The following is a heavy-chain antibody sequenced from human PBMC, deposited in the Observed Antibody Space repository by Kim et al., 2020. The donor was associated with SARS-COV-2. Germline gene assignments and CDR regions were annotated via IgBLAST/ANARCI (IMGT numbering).Heavy chain of an antibody. V-gene: IGHV4-39*01. CDR3: ARHAVAGAKIDY. J-gene: IGHJ4*02. D-gene: IGHD6-19*01. Sequence: YYNPSLKSRVTISVDTSKNQFSLRLSSVTAADTAVYYCARHAVAGAKIDYWGQGTLVTVSS.